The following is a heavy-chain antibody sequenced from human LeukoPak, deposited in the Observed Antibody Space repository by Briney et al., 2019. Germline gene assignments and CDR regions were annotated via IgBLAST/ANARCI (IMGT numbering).Heavy chain of an antibody. CDR2: INTNTGNP. D-gene: IGHD6-13*01. J-gene: IGHJ6*03. CDR1: GYTFTSYA. CDR3: ARGSNSGYSSSWYIPAQQNYYYMDV. V-gene: IGHV7-4-1*02. Sequence: GASVKVSCKASGYTFTSYAMNWVRQAPGQGLEWMGWINTNTGNPTYAQGFTGRFVFSLDTSVSTAYLQISSLKAEDTAVYYCARGSNSGYSSSWYIPAQQNYYYMDVWGKGTTVTVSS.